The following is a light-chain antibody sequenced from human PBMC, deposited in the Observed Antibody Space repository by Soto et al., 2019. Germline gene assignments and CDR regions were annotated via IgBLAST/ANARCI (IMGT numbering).Light chain of an antibody. CDR3: CSYAGSYTGV. CDR1: SSDVGGYNY. V-gene: IGLV2-11*01. Sequence: QSALTQPRSVSGSPGQSVTISCTGTSSDVGGYNYVSWYQQHPGKAPKLITYGVSERPSGVPDRFSGSKSGNTASLTISGIQGEDEADYYCCSYAGSYTGVFGGGTKLTVL. J-gene: IGLJ2*01. CDR2: GVS.